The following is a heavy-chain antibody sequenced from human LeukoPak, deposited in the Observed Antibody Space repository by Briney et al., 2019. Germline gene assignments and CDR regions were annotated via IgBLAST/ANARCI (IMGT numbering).Heavy chain of an antibody. Sequence: SETLSLTCTVSGGSISSYYWSWIRQPPGKGLEWIGYIYYSGSTNYNPSLKSRVTISVDTSKNQFSLKLSSVTAADTAVYYCARELLDTAMVDSWGQGTLVTVSS. D-gene: IGHD5-18*01. J-gene: IGHJ4*02. V-gene: IGHV4-59*12. CDR3: ARELLDTAMVDS. CDR2: IYYSGST. CDR1: GGSISSYY.